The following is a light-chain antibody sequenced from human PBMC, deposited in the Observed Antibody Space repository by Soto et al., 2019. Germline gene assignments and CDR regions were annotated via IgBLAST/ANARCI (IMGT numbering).Light chain of an antibody. CDR1: SSNIGAGYD. V-gene: IGLV1-40*01. CDR3: QSYDSSLSGWV. Sequence: QSVLTKPPSVSGAPGQRVTISCTGSSSNIGAGYDVHWYQQLPGTAPKLLIYGNSKRPSGVPDRFSGSKSGTSASLAITGLRAEDEADYYCQSYDSSLSGWVFGGGTKLTVL. J-gene: IGLJ3*02. CDR2: GNS.